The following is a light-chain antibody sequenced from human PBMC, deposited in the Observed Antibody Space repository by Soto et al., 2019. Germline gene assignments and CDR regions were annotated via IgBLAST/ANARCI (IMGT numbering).Light chain of an antibody. CDR3: QQYGSSPLT. J-gene: IGKJ1*01. Sequence: ESVLTPSPGTLSLSPGERATLSCRASQSVSSSYLAWYQQKPGQAPRLLIYGASSRATGIPDRFSGSGSGTDFTLTISRLEPEDFAVYYCQQYGSSPLTFGQGTKV. V-gene: IGKV3-20*01. CDR2: GAS. CDR1: QSVSSSY.